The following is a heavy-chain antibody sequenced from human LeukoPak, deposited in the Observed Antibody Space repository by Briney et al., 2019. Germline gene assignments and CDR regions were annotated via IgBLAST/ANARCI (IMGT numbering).Heavy chain of an antibody. D-gene: IGHD5-12*01. Sequence: GGSLRLSCAASGFTFSNAWMSWVRQAPGKGLEWVGRIKSKTDGGTTDYAAPVKGRFTISRDDSKNTLSLQMNSLKTEDTAVYCCTTEGLVDIVATDYWGQGTLVTVSS. CDR2: IKSKTDGGTT. J-gene: IGHJ4*02. CDR3: TTEGLVDIVATDY. CDR1: GFTFSNAW. V-gene: IGHV3-15*01.